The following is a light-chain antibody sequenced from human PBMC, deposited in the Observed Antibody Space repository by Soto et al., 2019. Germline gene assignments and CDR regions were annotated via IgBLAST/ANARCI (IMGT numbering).Light chain of an antibody. CDR2: GAS. Sequence: EIVMTQSPATLSVSPGQRATLSCRASQSVSRNLAWYQQKPGQAPRLLIYGASIRATGLPDRFSGSGSGTEFTLTIRSLQSEDFAVFYCQQYNKWRPGGTVGLGTEVEIK. J-gene: IGKJ1*01. V-gene: IGKV3D-15*01. CDR3: QQYNKWRPGGT. CDR1: QSVSRN.